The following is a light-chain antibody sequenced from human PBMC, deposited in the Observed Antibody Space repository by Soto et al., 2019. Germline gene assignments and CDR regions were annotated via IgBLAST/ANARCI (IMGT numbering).Light chain of an antibody. Sequence: SYELSQPPSVSVSPGQTATISCSGEKLGDYYAAWYQQKPGQSPILVIYLDSKRPSGIPERFSGSASGNTATLTISGTQAMDEAHYYCCSYAGSYTLLFGGGTKLTVL. CDR2: LDS. V-gene: IGLV3-1*01. CDR3: CSYAGSYTLL. J-gene: IGLJ2*01. CDR1: KLGDYY.